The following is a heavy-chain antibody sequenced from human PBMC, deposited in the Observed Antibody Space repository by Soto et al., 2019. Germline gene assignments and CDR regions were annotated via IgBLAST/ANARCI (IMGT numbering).Heavy chain of an antibody. V-gene: IGHV1-69*01. J-gene: IGHJ4*02. Sequence: QVQLVQSGAEVKKPGSSVKVSCKASGGTFSSYAISWVRQAPGQGLEWMGGIIPIFGTANYAQKFQGRVTVNAGESKSTGHLGVRRLGSEGKDVYYCSTGVWGIDYWGQGTLVTVSS. D-gene: IGHD3-16*01. CDR1: GGTFSSYA. CDR3: STGVWGIDY. CDR2: IIPIFGTA.